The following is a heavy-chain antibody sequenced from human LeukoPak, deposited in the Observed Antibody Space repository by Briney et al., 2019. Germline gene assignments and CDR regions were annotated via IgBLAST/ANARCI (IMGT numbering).Heavy chain of an antibody. Sequence: PGGSLRLSCAASGLTFSSYGMHWVRQAPGKGLEWVAVISYDGSNKYYADSVKGRFTISRDNSKNTLYLQMNSLRAEDTAVYYCAKDETPLRHTMIASFDYWGQGTLVTVSS. CDR3: AKDETPLRHTMIASFDY. D-gene: IGHD3-22*01. CDR2: ISYDGSNK. J-gene: IGHJ4*02. CDR1: GLTFSSYG. V-gene: IGHV3-30*18.